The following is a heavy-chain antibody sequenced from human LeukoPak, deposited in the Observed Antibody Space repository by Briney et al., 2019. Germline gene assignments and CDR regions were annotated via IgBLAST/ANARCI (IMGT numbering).Heavy chain of an antibody. CDR1: GGSISSYY. Sequence: SETLSLTCTVSGGSISSYYWSWIRQPPGKGLEWIGYIYYSGSTNYNPSLKSRVTISVDTSKNQFSLKLSSVTAADTAVYYCARDLVTRVGVVIRGYYYYGMDVWGQGTTVTVSS. CDR3: ARDLVTRVGVVIRGYYYYGMDV. D-gene: IGHD3-3*01. CDR2: IYYSGST. V-gene: IGHV4-59*12. J-gene: IGHJ6*02.